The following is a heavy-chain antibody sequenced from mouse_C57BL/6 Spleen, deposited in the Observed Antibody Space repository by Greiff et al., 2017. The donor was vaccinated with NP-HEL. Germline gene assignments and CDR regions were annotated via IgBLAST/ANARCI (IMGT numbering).Heavy chain of an antibody. CDR1: GYSITSGYD. Sequence: VQLKESGPGMVKPSQSLSLTCTVTGYSITSGYDWHWIRHFPGNKLEWMGYISYSGSTNYNPSLKSRISITHDTSKNHFFLKLNSVTTEDTATYYCARGDYSYYYAMDYWGQGTSVTVSS. CDR3: ARGDYSYYYAMDY. D-gene: IGHD1-1*01. V-gene: IGHV3-1*01. CDR2: ISYSGST. J-gene: IGHJ4*01.